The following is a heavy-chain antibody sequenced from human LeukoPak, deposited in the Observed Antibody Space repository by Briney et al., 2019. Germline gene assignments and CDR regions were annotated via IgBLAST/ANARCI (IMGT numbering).Heavy chain of an antibody. Sequence: ETLSLTCTVSGGSISSYYWSWIRQPPGKGLEWIGYIYTSGSTNYNPSLKSRVTISVDTSKNQFSLKLSSVTAADTAVYYCARRGWLLHAFDIWGQGTMVTVSS. CDR3: ARRGWLLHAFDI. CDR1: GGSISSYY. CDR2: IYTSGST. D-gene: IGHD2-15*01. V-gene: IGHV4-4*09. J-gene: IGHJ3*02.